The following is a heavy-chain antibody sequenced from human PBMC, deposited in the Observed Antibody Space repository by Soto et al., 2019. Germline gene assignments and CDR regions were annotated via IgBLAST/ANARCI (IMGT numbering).Heavy chain of an antibody. CDR3: ARDPSEGRVGNWFES. V-gene: IGHV3-21*06. Sequence: EVQLVESGGGLVKPGGSLRLSCAASGFTFSRYGMNWLRQAPGKGLEWVASISSSTSYVYYADSVKGRFSISRDNAKNILYLERYALRIEDTAVYYCARDPSEGRVGNWFESWGQGTLVTVSS. J-gene: IGHJ5*01. D-gene: IGHD2-2*01. CDR2: ISSSTSYV. CDR1: GFTFSRYG.